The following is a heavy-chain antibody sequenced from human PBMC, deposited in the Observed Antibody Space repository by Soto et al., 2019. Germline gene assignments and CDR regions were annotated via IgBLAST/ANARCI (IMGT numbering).Heavy chain of an antibody. CDR2: IKAKIDGETT. J-gene: IGHJ4*02. V-gene: IGHV3-15*01. D-gene: IGHD1-1*01. CDR1: RFMFSSAW. CDR3: VEGWNDF. Sequence: EVYLVESGGDLVEPGGSLRLSCEASRFMFSSAWMRWVRQAPGKGLEWVGRIKAKIDGETTDYAEFVQGRFIISRDDSKNTVFLEMNNLKTEDTAVYFCVEGWNDFWGQGTLVTVSS.